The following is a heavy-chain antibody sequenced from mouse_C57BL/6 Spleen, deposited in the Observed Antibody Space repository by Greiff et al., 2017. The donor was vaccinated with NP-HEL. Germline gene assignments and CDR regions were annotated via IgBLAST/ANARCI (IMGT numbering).Heavy chain of an antibody. Sequence: EVKLVESGGGLVKPGGSLKLSCAASGFTFSDYGMHWVRQAPEKGLEWVAYISSGSSTIYYADTVKGRFTISRDNAKNTLFLQMTSLRSEDTAMYYCARSPYYYGSSPYWYFDVWGTGTTVTVSS. V-gene: IGHV5-17*01. CDR2: ISSGSSTI. D-gene: IGHD1-1*01. CDR1: GFTFSDYG. J-gene: IGHJ1*03. CDR3: ARSPYYYGSSPYWYFDV.